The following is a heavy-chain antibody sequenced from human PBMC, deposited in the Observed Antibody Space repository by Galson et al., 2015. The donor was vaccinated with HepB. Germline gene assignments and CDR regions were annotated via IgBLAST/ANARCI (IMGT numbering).Heavy chain of an antibody. J-gene: IGHJ4*02. D-gene: IGHD4-17*01. CDR2: INPNSGGT. CDR1: GYTFTGYY. Sequence: SVKVSCKASGYTFTGYYMHWVRQAPGQGLEWMGWINPNSGGTNYAQKFQGRVTMTRDTSISTAYMELSRLRSDDTAVYYCARVGTTVTTGFDYWAREPWSPSPQ. V-gene: IGHV1-2*02. CDR3: ARVGTTVTTGFDY.